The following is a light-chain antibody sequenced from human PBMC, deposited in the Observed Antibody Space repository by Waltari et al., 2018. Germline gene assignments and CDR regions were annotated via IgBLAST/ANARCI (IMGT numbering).Light chain of an antibody. CDR2: EVT. J-gene: IGLJ2*01. Sequence: QSALTQPASVSGSPGQSITISCTGTSSDIGGYNYVSWYQQHPGKAPELIIFEVTNRPTGVPHPFPGPKAANTRPLPTSALQADAEADYYCSSYSYSSGTLVIFGGGTRLTVL. CDR1: SSDIGGYNY. CDR3: SSYSYSSGTLVI. V-gene: IGLV2-14*01.